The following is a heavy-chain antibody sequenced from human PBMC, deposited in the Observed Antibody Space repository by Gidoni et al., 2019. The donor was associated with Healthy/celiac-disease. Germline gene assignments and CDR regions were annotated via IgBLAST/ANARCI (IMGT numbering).Heavy chain of an antibody. CDR2: ISSSSSYT. V-gene: IGHV3-11*06. Sequence: QVQLVESGGGLVKPGGSLRLSCAASGFTFSDNYMSWIRQAPGKGLEWVSYISSSSSYTNYADSVKGRFTISRDNAKNSLYLQMNSLRAEDTAVYYCAREVIVVVPAANYYMDVWGKGTTVTVSS. CDR1: GFTFSDNY. D-gene: IGHD2-2*01. CDR3: AREVIVVVPAANYYMDV. J-gene: IGHJ6*03.